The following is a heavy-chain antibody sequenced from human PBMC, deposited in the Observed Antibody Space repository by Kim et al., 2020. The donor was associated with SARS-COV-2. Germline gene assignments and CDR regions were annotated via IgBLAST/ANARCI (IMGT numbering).Heavy chain of an antibody. CDR1: GFTFSSRA. V-gene: IGHV3-23*01. Sequence: GGSLRLSCVASGFTFSSRAMSWVRQTPGKGLEWVASINNDGNPYYSESLKGRCTVSRDITKATLYLQMNSLRAADTALYYYSKDHPSRGWPNVDSWGQGTLVTVSS. CDR2: INNDGNP. J-gene: IGHJ4*02. D-gene: IGHD6-19*01. CDR3: SKDHPSRGWPNVDS.